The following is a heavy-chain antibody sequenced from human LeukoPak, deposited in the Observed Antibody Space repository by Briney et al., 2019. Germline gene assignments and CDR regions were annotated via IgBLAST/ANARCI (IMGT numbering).Heavy chain of an antibody. CDR1: GFLFSSYN. Sequence: GGSLRLSCAASGFLFSSYNMHWVRQTPGKRLEWVASLQYDGTTKIYSDSVKGRFTVSRDASKSTLYLQMDSLRSQDTSLYFCATRGDCGYLTHWGQGTLVTVSS. V-gene: IGHV3-30*02. CDR3: ATRGDCGYLTH. CDR2: LQYDGTTK. J-gene: IGHJ4*02. D-gene: IGHD5-12*01.